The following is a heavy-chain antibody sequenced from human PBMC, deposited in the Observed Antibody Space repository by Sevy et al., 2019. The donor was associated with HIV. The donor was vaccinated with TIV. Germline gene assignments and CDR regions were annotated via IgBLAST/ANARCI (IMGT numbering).Heavy chain of an antibody. V-gene: IGHV1-8*01. J-gene: IGHJ5*02. CDR2: MNPNNYNT. CDR1: GYTFTDYE. D-gene: IGHD3-10*01. Sequence: ASVKVSCKASGYTFTDYEINWVRQAIGQGLEWMGWMNPNNYNTGYAQKFQGRVSMTRNTSISTAYMELSGLRSEDTAVYYCTRGPGGAHWLDPWGQGTLVTVSS. CDR3: TRGPGGAHWLDP.